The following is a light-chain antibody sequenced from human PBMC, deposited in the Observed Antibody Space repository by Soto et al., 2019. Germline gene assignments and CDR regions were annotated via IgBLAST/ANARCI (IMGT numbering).Light chain of an antibody. CDR1: QTIDSY. V-gene: IGKV1-39*01. CDR3: QQTRSGIT. CDR2: TAS. Sequence: DIQLTQSPPSLSATVGDRVTITCRASQTIDSYLNWFQQKPGMAPKLLIYTASKLQSGVSSRFRGSGSGTDFTLTIDTLQPDDFASYYCQQTRSGITFGQGTRLEIK. J-gene: IGKJ5*01.